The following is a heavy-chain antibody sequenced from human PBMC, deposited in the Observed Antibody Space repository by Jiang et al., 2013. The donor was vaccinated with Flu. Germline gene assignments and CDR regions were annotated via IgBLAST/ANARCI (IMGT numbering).Heavy chain of an antibody. CDR3: ARRVPYYGSGSYQVWAQESEYFQH. V-gene: IGHV1-69*04. CDR1: GGTFSSYA. D-gene: IGHD3-10*01. CDR2: IIPILGIA. J-gene: IGHJ1*01. Sequence: CGAEVKKPGSSVKVSCKASGGTFSSYAISWVRQAPGQGLEWMGRIIPILGIANYAQKFQGRVTITADKSTSTAYMELSSLRSEDTAVYYCARRVPYYGSGSYQVWAQESEYFQHWGQGHPGHRLL.